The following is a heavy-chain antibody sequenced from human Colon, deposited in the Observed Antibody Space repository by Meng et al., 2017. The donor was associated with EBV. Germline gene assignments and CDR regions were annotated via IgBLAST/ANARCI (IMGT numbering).Heavy chain of an antibody. Sequence: QLQLHESGPGLVKPSETLSTPCIVSGDSVSNKNKYWGWIRQPPGKGLEWIGNIYYSGRTNYNPSLTSRVAISVDTSKNQFSLRLNSVTAADSAIYSCARGDLDGDCYYCLDFWGQGALVTVSS. V-gene: IGHV4-39*07. CDR3: ARGDLDGDCYYCLDF. CDR1: GDSVSNKNKY. D-gene: IGHD2-21*02. J-gene: IGHJ4*02. CDR2: IYYSGRT.